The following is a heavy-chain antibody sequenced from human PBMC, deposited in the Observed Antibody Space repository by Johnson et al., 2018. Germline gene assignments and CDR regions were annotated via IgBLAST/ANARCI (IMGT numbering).Heavy chain of an antibody. D-gene: IGHD3-3*01. CDR2: VNHSGST. J-gene: IGHJ6*03. CDR3: ARGVKTLVGVTHRYDYYYYMDV. Sequence: QVQLQQWGAGLLKPSETMSLTCSVHTGSFSGYYWSCFRQPPGKGLEWIGEVNHSGSTNYNPSPKSRVTISVDTSKNQFSLELRSATAADTAVYYCARGVKTLVGVTHRYDYYYYMDVWGKGTTVTVSS. CDR1: TGSFSGYY. V-gene: IGHV4-34*01.